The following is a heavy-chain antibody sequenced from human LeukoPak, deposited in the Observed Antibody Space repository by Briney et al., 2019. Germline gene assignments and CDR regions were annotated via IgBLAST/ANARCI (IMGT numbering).Heavy chain of an antibody. CDR3: ARGGGRNWFDP. J-gene: IGHJ5*02. V-gene: IGHV4-31*03. Sequence: SETLSLACTVSGGSISSGGYYWSWIRQHPGKGLEWIGYIYYSGSTYYNPSLKSRVTISVDTSKNQFSLKLSSVTAADTAVYYCARGGGRNWFDPWGQGTLVTVSS. CDR1: GGSISSGGYY. CDR2: IYYSGST. D-gene: IGHD3-16*01.